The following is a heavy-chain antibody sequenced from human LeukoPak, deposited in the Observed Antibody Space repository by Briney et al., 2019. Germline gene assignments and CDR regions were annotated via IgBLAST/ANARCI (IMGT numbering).Heavy chain of an antibody. CDR3: ARETIGYCSSTSCPEYAFDI. CDR2: IYTSGST. J-gene: IGHJ3*02. D-gene: IGHD2-2*01. Sequence: NPSETLSLTCTVSGGSISSYYWSWIRQPAGKGLEWIGRIYTSGSTNYNPSLKSRVTMLVDTSKNQFSLKLSSVTAADTAVYYCARETIGYCSSTSCPEYAFDIWGQGTMVTVSS. CDR1: GGSISSYY. V-gene: IGHV4-4*07.